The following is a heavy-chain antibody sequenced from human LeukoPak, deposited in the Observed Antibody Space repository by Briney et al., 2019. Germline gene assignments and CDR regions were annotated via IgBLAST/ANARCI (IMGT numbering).Heavy chain of an antibody. V-gene: IGHV3-30*18. Sequence: GGSLRLSCAASGFTFSSYGMHWVRQARGKGLEWVAVISYDGSNKYYADSVKGRFTISRDNSKNTLYLQMNSLRAEDTAVYYCAKVWEMATIDAFDIWGQGTMVTVSS. CDR3: AKVWEMATIDAFDI. CDR1: GFTFSSYG. J-gene: IGHJ3*02. CDR2: ISYDGSNK. D-gene: IGHD5-24*01.